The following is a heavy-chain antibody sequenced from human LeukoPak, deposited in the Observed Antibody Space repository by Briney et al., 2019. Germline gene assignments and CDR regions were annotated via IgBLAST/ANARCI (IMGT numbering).Heavy chain of an antibody. CDR3: ARDVLR. Sequence: ASETLSLTCTVSGDSITSGGYYWSWIRQRPGKGLEWIGYIYKTGSTYYNPSLKGRVTMSVDTSRNQFSLKLNSVTAADTAVYYCARDVLRWGQGTLVTVSS. CDR1: GDSITSGGYY. V-gene: IGHV4-31*03. J-gene: IGHJ4*02. CDR2: IYKTGST.